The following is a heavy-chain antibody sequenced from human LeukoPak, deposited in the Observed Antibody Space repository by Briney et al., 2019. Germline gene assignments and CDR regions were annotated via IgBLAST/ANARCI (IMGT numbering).Heavy chain of an antibody. CDR2: IDSNGVPA. CDR3: AKGDDFLADYRYRFDY. Sequence: PGGSLRLSCEVSGFAFSSYVMSWVRQPPGNGLEWVSAIDSNGVPAQYADSVKGRFTTSRDNSKNTLYLQLSSLRVEDTAVYYCAKGDDFLADYRYRFDYWGQGTLVTVSS. V-gene: IGHV3-23*01. J-gene: IGHJ4*02. CDR1: GFAFSSYV. D-gene: IGHD3-9*01.